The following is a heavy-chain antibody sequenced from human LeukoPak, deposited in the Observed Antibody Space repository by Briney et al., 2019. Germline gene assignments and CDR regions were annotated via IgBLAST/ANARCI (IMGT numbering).Heavy chain of an antibody. Sequence: GGSLRLSCAASGFTVSSNYMSWVRQAPGKGLEWVSVIYSGGSTYYADSVKGRFTISRDNSKNTLYLQMNSLRAEDTAVYYCARENSYYDSSGYYYGSGYFDFWGQGTLVTVSS. D-gene: IGHD3-22*01. V-gene: IGHV3-53*01. CDR3: ARENSYYDSSGYYYGSGYFDF. J-gene: IGHJ4*02. CDR1: GFTVSSNY. CDR2: IYSGGST.